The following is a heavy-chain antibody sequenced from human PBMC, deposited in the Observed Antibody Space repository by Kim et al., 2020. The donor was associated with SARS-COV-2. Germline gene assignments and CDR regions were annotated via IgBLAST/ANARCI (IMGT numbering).Heavy chain of an antibody. D-gene: IGHD2-15*01. J-gene: IGHJ5*02. CDR1: GDTVSSNSAT. V-gene: IGHV6-1*01. CDR3: VRERSDSTLPDIGNWFDP. CDR2: TYYRSKWYN. Sequence: SQTLSLTCAISGDTVSSNSATWNWIRQSPSRGLEWLGRTYYRSKWYNDYEVSVKSRITINPDTSKNQFSLRLNSVTPDDTAVYYCVRERSDSTLPDIGNWFDPWGQGTLVTVSS.